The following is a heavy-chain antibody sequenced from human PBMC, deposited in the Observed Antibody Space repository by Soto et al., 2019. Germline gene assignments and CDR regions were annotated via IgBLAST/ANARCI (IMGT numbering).Heavy chain of an antibody. D-gene: IGHD3-10*01. CDR3: ARDALWFGESITNENWFDP. J-gene: IGHJ5*02. CDR2: IYYSGST. V-gene: IGHV4-31*03. Sequence: SETLSLTCTVSGGSISSGGYYWSWIRQHPGKGLEWIGYIYYSGSTYYNPSLKSRVTISVDTSKNQFSLKLSSVTAADTAVYYCARDALWFGESITNENWFDPWGQGTLVTVSS. CDR1: GGSISSGGYY.